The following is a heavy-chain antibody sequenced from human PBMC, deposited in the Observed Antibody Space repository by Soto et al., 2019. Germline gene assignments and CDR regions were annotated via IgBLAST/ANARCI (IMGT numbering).Heavy chain of an antibody. CDR2: INHSGST. Sequence: QVQLEQWGAGLLKPSETLSLTCAVYGGSFSGYYWSWIRQPPGKGLEWIGEINHSGSTNYNPSLKSRVAISLDTSKTQFSLNLYSVTAADPAVSYCARGRWLRQSFDYWGQGTLVTVS. D-gene: IGHD5-12*01. V-gene: IGHV4-34*02. CDR1: GGSFSGYY. CDR3: ARGRWLRQSFDY. J-gene: IGHJ4*02.